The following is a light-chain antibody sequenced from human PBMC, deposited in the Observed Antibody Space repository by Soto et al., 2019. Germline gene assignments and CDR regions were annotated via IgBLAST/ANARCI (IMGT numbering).Light chain of an antibody. V-gene: IGKV2D-29*02. CDR3: LQSTQLPPT. J-gene: IGKJ5*01. CDR1: QSLLHITGETF. Sequence: DVVMTQTPLSLSVAPGQPASISCKSSQSLLHITGETFLFWYLQKPGQSPQLLIYEVSTRFSGVPDRFSGSGSGTDFTLEISRVETDDVGIYYCLQSTQLPPTFGQGTRLGIE. CDR2: EVS.